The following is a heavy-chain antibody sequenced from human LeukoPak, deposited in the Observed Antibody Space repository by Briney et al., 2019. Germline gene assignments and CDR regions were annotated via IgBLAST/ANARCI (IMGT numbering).Heavy chain of an antibody. CDR3: ARDSGGYSGYVPDY. CDR2: IYYSGST. V-gene: IGHV4-39*07. D-gene: IGHD5-12*01. CDR1: GGSISSSSYY. Sequence: SETLSLTCTVSGGSISSSSYYWGWIRQPPGKGLEWIGSIYYSGSTYYNPSLKSRVTISVDTSKNQFSLKLSSVTAADTAVYYCARDSGGYSGYVPDYWGQGTLVTVSS. J-gene: IGHJ4*02.